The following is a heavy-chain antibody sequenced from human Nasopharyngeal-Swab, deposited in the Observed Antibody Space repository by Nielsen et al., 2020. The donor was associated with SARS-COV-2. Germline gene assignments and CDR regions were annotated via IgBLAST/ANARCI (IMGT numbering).Heavy chain of an antibody. J-gene: IGHJ6*02. CDR3: AKDSDGMDV. V-gene: IGHV3-9*01. Sequence: GGSLRLSCAASGFTFDDYAMHWVRQAPGKGLECVSGISWNSGSIGYADSVKGRFTISRDNAKNSLYLQMNSLRAEDTALYYCAKDSDGMDVWGQGTTVTVSS. CDR1: GFTFDDYA. CDR2: ISWNSGSI.